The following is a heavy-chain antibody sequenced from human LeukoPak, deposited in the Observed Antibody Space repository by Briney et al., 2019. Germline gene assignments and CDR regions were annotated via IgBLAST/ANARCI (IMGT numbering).Heavy chain of an antibody. Sequence: GGSLRLSCAASGFTFSSYAMSWVRQAPGKGLEWVSVIYSDGSTYYADSVKGRFTISRHNSKNTLYLQMSSLRTDDTAVYYCARAGDSNGYSPFDIWGQGTMVTVSS. CDR2: IYSDGST. D-gene: IGHD3-22*01. V-gene: IGHV3-53*04. J-gene: IGHJ3*02. CDR3: ARAGDSNGYSPFDI. CDR1: GFTFSSYA.